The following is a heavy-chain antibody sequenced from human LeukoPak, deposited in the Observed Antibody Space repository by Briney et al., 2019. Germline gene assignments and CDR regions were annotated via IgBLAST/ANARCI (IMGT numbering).Heavy chain of an antibody. Sequence: PSETLSLTCTVSGGSISSYYWSWIRQSPGKGLEWIGYIHYSGSTNYNPSLESRVTISVDTSKNQFSLRLNSVTAADTALYYCARGSRGGYNWFDPWDQGTLVIVSS. V-gene: IGHV4-59*01. CDR3: ARGSRGGYNWFDP. CDR1: GGSISSYY. J-gene: IGHJ5*02. D-gene: IGHD3-16*01. CDR2: IHYSGST.